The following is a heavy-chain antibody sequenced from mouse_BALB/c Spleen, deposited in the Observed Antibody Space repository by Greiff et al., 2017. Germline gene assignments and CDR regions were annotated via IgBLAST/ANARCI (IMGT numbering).Heavy chain of an antibody. V-gene: IGHV1S22*01. Sequence: KQPGSELVRPGASVKLSCKASGYTFTSYWMHWVKQRPGQGLEWIGNIYPGSGSTNYDEKFKSKATLTVDTSSSTAYMQLSSLTSEDSAVYYGTRSDYGYDYAMDYWGQGTSVTVSS. CDR1: GYTFTSYW. CDR3: TRSDYGYDYAMDY. D-gene: IGHD2-2*01. CDR2: IYPGSGST. J-gene: IGHJ4*01.